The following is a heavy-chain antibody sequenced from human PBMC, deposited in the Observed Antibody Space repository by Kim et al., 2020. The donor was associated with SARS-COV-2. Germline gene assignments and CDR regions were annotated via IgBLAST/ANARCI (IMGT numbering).Heavy chain of an antibody. CDR1: GGSISHYY. Sequence: SETLSLTCTVSGGSISHYYWYWIRRPAREGLEWIGRIYTSGRTNYNPSLKSRVTMSVDPAKNQFSLRLSSVTAADTAVYYCSRAVTYFSGNDYSPPNWF. CDR3: SRAVTYFSGNDYSPPNWF. CDR2: IYTSGRT. J-gene: IGHJ5*01. D-gene: IGHD5-12*01. V-gene: IGHV4-4*07.